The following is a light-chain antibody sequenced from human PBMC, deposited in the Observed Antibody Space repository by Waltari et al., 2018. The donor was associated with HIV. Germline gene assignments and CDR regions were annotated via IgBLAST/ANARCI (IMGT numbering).Light chain of an antibody. J-gene: IGLJ2*01. CDR1: SSAVGNYDY. CDR3: CSFAGSSTFVV. CDR2: EVS. V-gene: IGLV2-11*01. Sequence: QSSLTQPRSMSGSPGQSVTISCTGTSSAVGNYDYVSWYQQPPGKAPKLILYEVSERPSGVPDRFSGSKSGNTASLTISGLQVEDEAVYHCCSFAGSSTFVVFGGGTSLTVL.